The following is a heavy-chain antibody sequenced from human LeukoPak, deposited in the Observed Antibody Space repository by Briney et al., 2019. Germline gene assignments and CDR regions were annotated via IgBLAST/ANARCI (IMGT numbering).Heavy chain of an antibody. Sequence: GASVKVSCKASGGTFSSYAISWGRQAPGQGLEWMGGIIPIFGTANYAQKFQGRVTITTDESTSTAYMELSSLRSEDTAVYYCASHYYGSGIGWFDPWGQGTLVTVSS. CDR2: IIPIFGTA. V-gene: IGHV1-69*05. CDR1: GGTFSSYA. D-gene: IGHD3-10*01. CDR3: ASHYYGSGIGWFDP. J-gene: IGHJ5*02.